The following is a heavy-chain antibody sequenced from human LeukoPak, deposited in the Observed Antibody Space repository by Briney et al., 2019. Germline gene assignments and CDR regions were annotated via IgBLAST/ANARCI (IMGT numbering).Heavy chain of an antibody. D-gene: IGHD1-14*01. CDR1: GYTFTGYY. CDR2: INPNSGGT. J-gene: IGHJ4*02. CDR3: ARVYARRYYFDY. Sequence: ASVKVSCKASGYTFTGYYMHWVRQAPGHGLEWMGWINPNSGGTNYAQKFQGRVTMTRDTSISTAYMELSRLRSADTAVYYCARVYARRYYFDYWGQGTLVTVSS. V-gene: IGHV1-2*02.